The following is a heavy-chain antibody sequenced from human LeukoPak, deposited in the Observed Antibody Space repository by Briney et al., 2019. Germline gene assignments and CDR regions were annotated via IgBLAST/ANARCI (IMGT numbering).Heavy chain of an antibody. Sequence: SGGSLRLSCAASGFTFDDYAMHWVRQGPGKGLEWVSLISGDGGITYYADSVKGRFTIYRDNAKNSLYLQMNSLRAEDTALYYCARDRGGRSLTLDYWGQGTLVTVSS. D-gene: IGHD3-10*01. CDR3: ARDRGGRSLTLDY. V-gene: IGHV3-43*02. CDR1: GFTFDDYA. CDR2: ISGDGGIT. J-gene: IGHJ4*02.